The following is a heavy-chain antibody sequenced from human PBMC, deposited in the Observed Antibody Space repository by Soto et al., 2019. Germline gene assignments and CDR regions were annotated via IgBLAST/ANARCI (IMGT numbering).Heavy chain of an antibody. CDR2: IGGSGIST. D-gene: IGHD2-2*01. Sequence: GGSLRLSCAASGFTFGSSTMSWVRQALGKGLEWVAGIGGSGISTYYADSVKGRFTISRDNSKNTLYVQMHTLRAEDTAIYYCAKDGGCSSTSCYFAYRPPYGMDVWGQGTTVTVSS. CDR1: GFTFGSST. CDR3: AKDGGCSSTSCYFAYRPPYGMDV. J-gene: IGHJ6*02. V-gene: IGHV3-23*01.